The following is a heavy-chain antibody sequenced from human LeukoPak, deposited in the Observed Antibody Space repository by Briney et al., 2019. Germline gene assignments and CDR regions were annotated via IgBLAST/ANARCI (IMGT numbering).Heavy chain of an antibody. CDR2: ISGSGGST. CDR3: ANALLSVAGCFDY. D-gene: IGHD6-19*01. Sequence: GGSLSLFCAAWGFTFSSYAMRGVRQARGEGLECLSAISGSGGSTSYADSVKGRFTTSRDNPKTTLYLQMNSLRAEATAVYYCANALLSVAGCFDYWGQGTLVTVSS. V-gene: IGHV3-23*01. CDR1: GFTFSSYA. J-gene: IGHJ4*02.